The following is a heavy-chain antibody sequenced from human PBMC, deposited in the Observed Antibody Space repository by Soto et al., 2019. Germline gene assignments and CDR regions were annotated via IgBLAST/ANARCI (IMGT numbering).Heavy chain of an antibody. J-gene: IGHJ5*02. V-gene: IGHV3-23*01. D-gene: IGHD4-4*01. CDR1: GFTFSSYA. CDR2: ISGSGGST. Sequence: PGGSLRLSCAASGFTFSSYAMSWVRQAPGKGLEWVSAISGSGGSTYYADSVKGRFTISRDNSKNTLYLQMNSLRAEDTAVYYCAKDSLKYSSLHQNLFDPCSQGTLVTGSS. CDR3: AKDSLKYSSLHQNLFDP.